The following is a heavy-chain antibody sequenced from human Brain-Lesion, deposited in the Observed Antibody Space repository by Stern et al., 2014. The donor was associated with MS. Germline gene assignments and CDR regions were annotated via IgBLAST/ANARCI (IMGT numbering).Heavy chain of an antibody. CDR2: IIPIFGTA. CDR1: GGTFSSYA. V-gene: IGHV1-69*01. D-gene: IGHD3-3*01. J-gene: IGHJ6*02. CDR3: ARGVLRFLEWPYYGMDV. Sequence: DQLVESGAEVKKPGSSGKGSCKASGGTFSSYAISWVRQAPGQGLEWMGGIIPIFGTANYAQKFQGRVTITADESTSTAYMELSSLRSEDTAVYYCARGVLRFLEWPYYGMDVWGQGTTVTVSS.